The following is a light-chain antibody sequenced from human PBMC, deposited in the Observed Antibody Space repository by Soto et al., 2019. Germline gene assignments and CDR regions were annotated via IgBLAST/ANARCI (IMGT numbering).Light chain of an antibody. J-gene: IGKJ5*01. CDR2: AAS. V-gene: IGKV1-9*01. CDR3: QQLYIFPIT. Sequence: DIHLTQSPSFLSASVGDRVTITCRASQGISSFLAWYQQKPGKAPNLLMYAASTLQSGVPSRFSGGESGTEYTLTISSLQPEDSATYYCQQLYIFPITFGQGTRLEIK. CDR1: QGISSF.